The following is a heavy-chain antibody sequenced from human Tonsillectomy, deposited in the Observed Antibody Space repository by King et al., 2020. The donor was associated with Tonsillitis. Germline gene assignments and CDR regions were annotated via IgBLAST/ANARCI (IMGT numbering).Heavy chain of an antibody. V-gene: IGHV4-31*03. CDR2: IYYSGST. D-gene: IGHD1-26*01. Sequence: QLQESGPGLVKPSQTLSLTCTVSGGSISSGGYYCNWIRQHPGKGLEWIGYIYYSGSTYYNPSLQSRVTISVDTSKNQFSLKLSSVTAADTAVYYCARSHDGGTYNWGQGTLVTVSS. CDR1: GGSISSGGYY. J-gene: IGHJ4*02. CDR3: ARSHDGGTYN.